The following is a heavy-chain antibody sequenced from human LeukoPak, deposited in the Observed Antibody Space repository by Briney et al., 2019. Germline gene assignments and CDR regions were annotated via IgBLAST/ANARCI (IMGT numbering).Heavy chain of an antibody. CDR1: GGSFSGYY. V-gene: IGHV4-34*01. D-gene: IGHD5-24*01. J-gene: IGHJ3*02. Sequence: SETLSLTCAVYGGSFSGYYWSWIRQPPGKGLEWIGEINHSGSTNYNPSLKNRVTISVDTSKNQFSLKLSSVTAADTAVYYCARDGYNYVGSDAFDIWGQGTMVTVSS. CDR3: ARDGYNYVGSDAFDI. CDR2: INHSGST.